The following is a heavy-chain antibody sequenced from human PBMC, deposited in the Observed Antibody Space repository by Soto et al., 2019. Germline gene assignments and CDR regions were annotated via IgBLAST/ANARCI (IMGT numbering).Heavy chain of an antibody. Sequence: SETLSLTCTISGGAINDHYWSFIRQPPGKGLEWIGYIYYNGNTNYNPSLESRVTISVDRSRNQFSLRLTSLTAADTAVYYCARVRTGYFDYWGRGALVTVSS. V-gene: IGHV4-59*11. CDR3: ARVRTGYFDY. CDR1: GGAINDHY. J-gene: IGHJ4*02. D-gene: IGHD3-9*01. CDR2: IYYNGNT.